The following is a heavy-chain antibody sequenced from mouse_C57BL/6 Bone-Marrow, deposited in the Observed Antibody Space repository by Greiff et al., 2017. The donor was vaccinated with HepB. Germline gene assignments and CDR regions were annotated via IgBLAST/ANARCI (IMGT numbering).Heavy chain of an antibody. CDR3: ARSRWLLPFAY. CDR1: GYSFTGYY. D-gene: IGHD2-3*01. V-gene: IGHV1-42*01. CDR2: INPSTGGT. Sequence: VHVKQSGPELVKPGASVKISCKASGYSFTGYYMNWVKQSPEKSLEWIGEINPSTGGTTYNQKFKAKATLTVDKSSSTAYMQLKSLTSEDSAVYYCARSRWLLPFAYWGQGTLVTVSA. J-gene: IGHJ3*01.